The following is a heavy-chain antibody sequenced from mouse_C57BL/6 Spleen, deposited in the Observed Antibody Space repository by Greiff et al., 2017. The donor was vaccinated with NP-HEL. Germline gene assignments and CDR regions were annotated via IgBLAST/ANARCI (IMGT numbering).Heavy chain of an antibody. Sequence: DVKLQESGAELVRPGASVKLSCTASGFNIKDYYMHWVKQRPEQGLEWIGRIDPEDGDTEYAPKFQGKATMTADTSSNTAYLQLSSLTSEDTAVYYCTTGPYDYGSSYGYFDVWGTGTTVTVSS. V-gene: IGHV14-1*01. D-gene: IGHD1-1*01. J-gene: IGHJ1*03. CDR3: TTGPYDYGSSYGYFDV. CDR1: GFNIKDYY. CDR2: IDPEDGDT.